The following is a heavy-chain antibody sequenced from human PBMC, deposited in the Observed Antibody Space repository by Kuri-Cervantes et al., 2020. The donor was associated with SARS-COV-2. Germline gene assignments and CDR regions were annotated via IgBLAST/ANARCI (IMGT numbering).Heavy chain of an antibody. CDR2: IIPIFGTA. Sequence: SVQVSCKASGGTFSSYAISWVRQAPGQGLEWMGGIIPIFGTANYAQKFQGRVTITADKSTSTAYMELSSLRSEDTAVYYCARGSPTAYYYYGMDVWGQGTTVTVSS. J-gene: IGHJ6*02. V-gene: IGHV1-69*06. CDR1: GGTFSSYA. CDR3: ARGSPTAYYYYGMDV. D-gene: IGHD5-18*01.